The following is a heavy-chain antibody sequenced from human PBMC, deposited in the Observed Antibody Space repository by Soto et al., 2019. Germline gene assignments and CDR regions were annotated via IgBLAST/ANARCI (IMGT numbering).Heavy chain of an antibody. CDR2: MNPNSGST. J-gene: IGHJ6*02. V-gene: IGHV1-8*01. CDR3: ARGQTYYDFWSGYYVYYYYYGMDV. CDR1: GYTFTSYD. D-gene: IGHD3-3*01. Sequence: GASVKVSCKASGYTFTSYDINWVRQATGQGLEWMGWMNPNSGSTGYAQKFQGRVTMTRNTSISTAYMELSSLRSEDTAVYYCARGQTYYDFWSGYYVYYYYYGMDVWGQGTTVTVSS.